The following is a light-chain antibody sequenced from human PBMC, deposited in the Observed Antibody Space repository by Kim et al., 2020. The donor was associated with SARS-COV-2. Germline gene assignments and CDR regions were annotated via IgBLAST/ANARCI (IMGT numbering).Light chain of an antibody. V-gene: IGLV4-69*01. Sequence: LGAPVKLTCTLSSGHIPYSIAWHQPRPEKGPRYLMKLNSDGSHTKGDGIPDRFSGSSSGAERYLTISSLQSEDEADYYCQTWDTGMVFGGGTQQTV. J-gene: IGLJ2*01. CDR3: QTWDTGMV. CDR1: SGHIPYS. CDR2: LNSDGSH.